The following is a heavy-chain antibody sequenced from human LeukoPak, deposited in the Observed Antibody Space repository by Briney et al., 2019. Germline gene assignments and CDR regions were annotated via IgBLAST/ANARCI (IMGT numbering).Heavy chain of an antibody. CDR1: GYSFTSYW. J-gene: IGHJ4*02. D-gene: IGHD5-12*01. Sequence: GASVKVSCKASGYSFTSYWIGWVRQMPGKVLEWMGIIYPGDSDTRYSPSFQGQVTISADKSISTAYLQWSSLKASDTAMYYCARGATSSSFDYWGQGTLVTVSS. CDR2: IYPGDSDT. V-gene: IGHV5-51*01. CDR3: ARGATSSSFDY.